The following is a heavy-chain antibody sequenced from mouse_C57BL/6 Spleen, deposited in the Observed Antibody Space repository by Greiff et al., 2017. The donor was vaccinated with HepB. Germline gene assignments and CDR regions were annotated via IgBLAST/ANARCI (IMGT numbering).Heavy chain of an antibody. CDR1: GFTFSSYA. J-gene: IGHJ4*01. D-gene: IGHD4-1*01. CDR3: TRGLTGTGAMDY. V-gene: IGHV5-9-1*02. Sequence: EVQLVESGEGLVKPGGSLKLSCAASGFTFSSYAMSWVRQTPEKRLEWVAYISSGGDYIYYADTVKGRFTISRDNARNTLYLQMSSLKSEDTAMYYGTRGLTGTGAMDYWGQGTSVTVSS. CDR2: ISSGGDYI.